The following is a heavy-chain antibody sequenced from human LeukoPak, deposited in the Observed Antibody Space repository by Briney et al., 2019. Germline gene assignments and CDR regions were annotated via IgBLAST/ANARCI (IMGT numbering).Heavy chain of an antibody. CDR1: GYTFSSYD. CDR2: MNPDTGNS. CDR3: ARLSQTPAYYGTSVYYYLGY. J-gene: IGHJ4*02. Sequence: GASVKVSCKGSGYTFSSYDINWVRQATGQGLEWMGWMNPDTGNSGYAQKFQGRVTMTRDTSISTAYMELSSLRSEDTAVYYCARLSQTPAYYGTSVYYYLGYWGQGTLVTVSS. V-gene: IGHV1-8*01. D-gene: IGHD5/OR15-5a*01.